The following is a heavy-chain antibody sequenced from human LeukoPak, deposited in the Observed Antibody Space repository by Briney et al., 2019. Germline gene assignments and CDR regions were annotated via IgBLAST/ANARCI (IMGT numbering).Heavy chain of an antibody. V-gene: IGHV4-30-4*01. CDR1: GGPISSGDYY. CDR2: IYYSGST. CDR3: ARVTHYDYVWGSYRYSTLEYSFDY. Sequence: SETLSLTCTVSGGPISSGDYYWSWIRQPPGKGLEWIGYIYYSGSTYYNPSLKSRVTISVDTSKNQFSLKLSSVTAADTAVYYCARVTHYDYVWGSYRYSTLEYSFDYWGQGTLVTVSS. D-gene: IGHD3-16*02. J-gene: IGHJ4*02.